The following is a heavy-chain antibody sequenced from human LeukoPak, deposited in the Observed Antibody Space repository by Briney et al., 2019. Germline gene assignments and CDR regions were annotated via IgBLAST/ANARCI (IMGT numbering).Heavy chain of an antibody. CDR2: INLRGST. CDR3: APPPYYYEANGYSVA. D-gene: IGHD3-22*01. J-gene: IGHJ5*02. V-gene: IGHV4-34*01. CDR1: GGSFNDYY. Sequence: SSETLSLTCAVYGGSFNDYYWNWIRQPPGKGLEWIGEINLRGSTTYNPSLKSRVTISLDESKNQFSLKLSSVTAADTAVYYCAPPPYYYEANGYSVAWGQGTLVTVSS.